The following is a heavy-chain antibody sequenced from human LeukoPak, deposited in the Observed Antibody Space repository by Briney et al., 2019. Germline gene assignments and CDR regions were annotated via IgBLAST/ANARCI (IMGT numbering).Heavy chain of an antibody. CDR1: GYTFTGYY. CDR3: ARAHDIVVVPAAMRRGLDY. J-gene: IGHJ4*02. Sequence: SVKVSCKASGYTFTGYYMHWVRQAPGQGLEWMGWINPNSGGTNYAQKFQGRVTMTRDTSISTAYMELSRLRSDDTAVYYCARAHDIVVVPAAMRRGLDYWGQGTLVTVFS. V-gene: IGHV1-2*02. CDR2: INPNSGGT. D-gene: IGHD2-2*01.